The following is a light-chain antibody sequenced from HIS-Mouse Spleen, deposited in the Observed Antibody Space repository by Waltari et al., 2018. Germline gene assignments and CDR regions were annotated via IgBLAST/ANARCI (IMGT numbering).Light chain of an antibody. CDR3: AAWDDSLSGPWV. J-gene: IGLJ3*02. V-gene: IGLV1-47*01. CDR1: SSNIGSNY. CDR2: RNN. Sequence: QSVLTQPPSASGTPGQTVTISSSRSSSNIGSNYLHWYQQLPGTAPKLLIYRNNQRPSGVPDRFSGSKSGTSASLAISGLRSEDEADYYCAAWDDSLSGPWVFGGGTKLTVL.